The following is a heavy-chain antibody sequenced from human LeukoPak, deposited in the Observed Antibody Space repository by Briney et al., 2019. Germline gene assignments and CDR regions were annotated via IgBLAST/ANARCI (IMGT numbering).Heavy chain of an antibody. CDR2: ISGSGSST. V-gene: IGHV3-23*01. J-gene: IGHJ4*02. CDR3: AKGSLRLGELSSWTLDF. CDR1: GFTFSTCA. Sequence: GGSLRRSCAASGFTFSTCAMSWLRQAPGKGLEWVSSISGSGSSTSYADSVKGLFAISRDNSKNTLDLQMNSLRAEDTAIYYCAKGSLRLGELSSWTLDFWGQGTLVTVTS. D-gene: IGHD3-16*02.